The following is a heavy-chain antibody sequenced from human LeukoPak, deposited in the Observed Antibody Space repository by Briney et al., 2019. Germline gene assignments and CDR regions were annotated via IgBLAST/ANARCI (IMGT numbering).Heavy chain of an antibody. J-gene: IGHJ3*01. CDR1: GYTFTSYG. Sequence: ASVKVSCKASGYTFTSYGISWVRQAPGQGLEWMGGIIPIFGTANYAQKFQGRVTITADESTSTAYMELSSLRSEDTAIYYCARIRDGYNDAYDLWGQGTVVTVPS. D-gene: IGHD5-24*01. CDR2: IIPIFGTA. CDR3: ARIRDGYNDAYDL. V-gene: IGHV1-69*13.